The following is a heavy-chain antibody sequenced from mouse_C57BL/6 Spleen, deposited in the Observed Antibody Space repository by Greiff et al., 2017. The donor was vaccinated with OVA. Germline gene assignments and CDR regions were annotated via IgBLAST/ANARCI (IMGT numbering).Heavy chain of an antibody. V-gene: IGHV1-82*01. Sequence: QVQLQQSGPELVKPGASVKISCKASGYAFSSSWMNWVKQRPGQGLEGIGRIYPGDGDTNYNGKFKGKATLTADKSSSTAYMQLSSLTSEDSAVYFCARDRTAQATDYAMDYWGQGTSVTVSS. CDR3: ARDRTAQATDYAMDY. J-gene: IGHJ4*01. D-gene: IGHD3-2*02. CDR1: GYAFSSSW. CDR2: IYPGDGDT.